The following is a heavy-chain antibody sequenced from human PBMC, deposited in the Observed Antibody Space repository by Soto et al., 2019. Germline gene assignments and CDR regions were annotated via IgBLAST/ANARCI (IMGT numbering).Heavy chain of an antibody. CDR3: VSQRTSVLTQAYFDY. CDR1: GGSVSNSNYY. Sequence: PSVTLSLTCTVSGGSVSNSNYYWGWIRQSPGKGLEWIGSVYYRGRSYSKSSVKSRVTISVDTSKNQFSLNLNSVTASDTAVYYCVSQRTSVLTQAYFDYWGPGALVTVSS. D-gene: IGHD2-8*01. CDR2: VYYRGRS. J-gene: IGHJ4*02. V-gene: IGHV4-39*01.